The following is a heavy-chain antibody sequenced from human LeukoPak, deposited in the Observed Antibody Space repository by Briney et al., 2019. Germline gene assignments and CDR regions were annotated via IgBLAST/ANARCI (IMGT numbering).Heavy chain of an antibody. D-gene: IGHD1-26*01. CDR3: ARSGSYYEPDAFDI. CDR1: GFTFSSYS. CDR2: ISSSSSTI. Sequence: GGSLRLSCAASGFTFSSYSMNWVRQAPGKGLEWVSYISSSSSTIYYADSVKGRFTISRDNAKNSLYLQMNSLRAEDTAVYYCARSGSYYEPDAFDIWGQGTMVTVSS. V-gene: IGHV3-48*04. J-gene: IGHJ3*02.